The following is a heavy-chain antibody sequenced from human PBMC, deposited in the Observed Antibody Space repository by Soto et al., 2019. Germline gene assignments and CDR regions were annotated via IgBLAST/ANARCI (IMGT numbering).Heavy chain of an antibody. Sequence: EVQLVESGGGLVKPGGSLRLYCAASGFTFSSYSINWVRKAPGKGLEWVSSISSSSSYIYYADSVKGRFTISRDNAKNSVYLQMNSLRDEDTAVYYCARDEMYPVEYSNTYGMDVWGQGTTVTVSS. J-gene: IGHJ6*02. D-gene: IGHD6-6*01. CDR3: ARDEMYPVEYSNTYGMDV. V-gene: IGHV3-21*01. CDR2: ISSSSSYI. CDR1: GFTFSSYS.